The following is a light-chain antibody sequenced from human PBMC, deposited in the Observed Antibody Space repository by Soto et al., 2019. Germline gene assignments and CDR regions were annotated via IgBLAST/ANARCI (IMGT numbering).Light chain of an antibody. CDR1: QSVSND. CDR2: YAS. V-gene: IGKV3-15*01. J-gene: IGKJ5*01. CDR3: QQYNNWPPIT. Sequence: EIVMTQSPATLSVSPGERATLSCRASQSVSNDLAWYQQKPGQPPRLLIYYASTRATGIPARFSGSGSGTEFTLTISSLQSEDFAVHYCQQYNNWPPITFGQGTRLQIK.